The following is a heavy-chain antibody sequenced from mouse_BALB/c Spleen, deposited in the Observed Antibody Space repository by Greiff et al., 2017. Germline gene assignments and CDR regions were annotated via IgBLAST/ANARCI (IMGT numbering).Heavy chain of an antibody. V-gene: IGHV1-54*01. D-gene: IGHD1-1*01. CDR3: ARSDYGSSYYAMDY. Sequence: VQLQQSGAELVRPGTSVKVSCKASGYAFTNYLIEWVKQRPGQGLEWIGVINPGSGGTNYNEKFKGKATLTADKSSSTAYMQLSSLTSDDSAVYFCARSDYGSSYYAMDYWGQGTSVTVSS. CDR2: INPGSGGT. J-gene: IGHJ4*01. CDR1: GYAFTNYL.